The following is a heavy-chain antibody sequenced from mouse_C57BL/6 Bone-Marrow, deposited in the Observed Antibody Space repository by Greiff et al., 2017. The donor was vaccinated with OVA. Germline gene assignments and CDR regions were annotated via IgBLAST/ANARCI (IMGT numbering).Heavy chain of an antibody. CDR3: ARMRGGYYEDYFDY. V-gene: IGHV8-8*01. Sequence: QVQLQQSGPGILQPSQTLSLTCSFSGFSLSTFGMGVGWIRQPSGKGLEWLAHIWWDDDKYYNPALKSRLTISKDTSKNQVFLKIANVDTAGTATDYCARMRGGYYEDYFDYWGQGTTLTVSS. J-gene: IGHJ2*01. CDR1: GFSLSTFGMG. CDR2: IWWDDDK. D-gene: IGHD2-3*01.